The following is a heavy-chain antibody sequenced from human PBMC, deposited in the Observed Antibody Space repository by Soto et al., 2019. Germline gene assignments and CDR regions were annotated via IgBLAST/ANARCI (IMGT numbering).Heavy chain of an antibody. CDR2: IYTSEST. Sequence: SETLSLTCTVSGVSISGYYWSWIRQPAGKGLEWIGRIYTSESTNYNPSFKSRVTMSIDTSKNQFSLTLSSVTAADTAVYYCARDSSLIGFFDYWGQGTLVTVS. CDR1: GVSISGYY. J-gene: IGHJ4*02. V-gene: IGHV4-4*07. D-gene: IGHD6-6*01. CDR3: ARDSSLIGFFDY.